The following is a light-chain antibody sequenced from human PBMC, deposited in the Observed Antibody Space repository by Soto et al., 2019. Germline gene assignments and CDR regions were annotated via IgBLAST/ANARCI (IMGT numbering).Light chain of an antibody. V-gene: IGLV2-14*01. J-gene: IGLJ1*01. Sequence: ALTQPASVSGSPGQSITLSCTGTSSDVGGYNYVSWYQQHPGKAPKLMIYEVSNRPSGVSNRFSGSKSGNTASLTISGLQAEDEADYYCNSYASSGTLVFGTGTKVTVL. CDR2: EVS. CDR3: NSYASSGTLV. CDR1: SSDVGGYNY.